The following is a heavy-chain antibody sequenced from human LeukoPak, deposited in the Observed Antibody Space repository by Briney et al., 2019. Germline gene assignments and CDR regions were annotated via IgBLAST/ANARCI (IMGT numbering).Heavy chain of an antibody. J-gene: IGHJ5*02. Sequence: EASVTVSCTASGYPFTSYGISWVRQAPGQGLEWMGWISVYNGNTNYAQKLQGRVTMTTDTSTSTVYMELSRLRSDDTAVYYCARDGWGPNLLGPYGSGSYYKEFDPWGQGTLVTVSS. CDR3: ARDGWGPNLLGPYGSGSYYKEFDP. D-gene: IGHD3-10*01. V-gene: IGHV1-18*01. CDR2: ISVYNGNT. CDR1: GYPFTSYG.